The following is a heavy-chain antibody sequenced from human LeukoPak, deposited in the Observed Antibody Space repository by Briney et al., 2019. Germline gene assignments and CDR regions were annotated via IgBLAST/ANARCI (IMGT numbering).Heavy chain of an antibody. D-gene: IGHD6-13*01. CDR1: SGSISSSSYY. CDR2: IYYGGST. CDR3: ARLDPAEGLNFDY. Sequence: PSETLSLTCTVSSGSISSSSYYWGWIRQPPGKGLEWIGSIYYGGSTYYNPSLKSRVSISVDTSKNQFSLKLSSVTAADTAVYYCARLDPAEGLNFDYWGQGTLVTVSS. V-gene: IGHV4-39*01. J-gene: IGHJ4*02.